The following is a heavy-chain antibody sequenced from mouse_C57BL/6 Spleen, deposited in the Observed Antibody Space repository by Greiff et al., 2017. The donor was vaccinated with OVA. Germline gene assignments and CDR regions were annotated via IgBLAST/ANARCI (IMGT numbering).Heavy chain of an antibody. CDR2: IYPGDGDT. Sequence: QVQLQQSGPKLVKPGASVKISCKASGYAFSSSWMNWVKQRPGKGLEWIGRIYPGDGDTNYNGKFKGKATLTADKSSSTAYMQLSSLTSEDSAVYFCARSVYYGSSDWYFDVWGTGTTVTVSS. D-gene: IGHD1-1*01. CDR1: GYAFSSSW. J-gene: IGHJ1*03. V-gene: IGHV1-82*01. CDR3: ARSVYYGSSDWYFDV.